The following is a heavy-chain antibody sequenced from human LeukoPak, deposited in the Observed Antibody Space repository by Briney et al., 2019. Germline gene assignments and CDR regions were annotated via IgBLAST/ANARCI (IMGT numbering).Heavy chain of an antibody. D-gene: IGHD1-26*01. CDR2: IYYSGST. J-gene: IGHJ4*02. CDR3: ARLALQEVGATQTYYLDY. CDR1: GGSISSSSYY. V-gene: IGHV4-39*07. Sequence: SETLSLTCTVSGGSISSSSYYWGWIRQPPGKGLEWIGSIYYSGSTYYNPSLKSRVTISVDTSKIQFSLKLSSVTAADTAVYYCARLALQEVGATQTYYLDYWGQGTLVTVSS.